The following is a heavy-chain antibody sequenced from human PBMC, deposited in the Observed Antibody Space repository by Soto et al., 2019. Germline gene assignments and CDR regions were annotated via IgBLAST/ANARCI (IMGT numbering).Heavy chain of an antibody. CDR2: MNPNSGTT. V-gene: IGHV1-8*01. CDR3: ARGPYCSTTGCRRWVWFDP. CDR1: GYTFSTYD. Sequence: ASVKVSCKASGYTFSTYDINWERQATGRGLEWMGWMNPNSGTTGYAQKFQDRVTMTRNNSINTAYLELSSLSSDDTAVYYCARGPYCSTTGCRRWVWFDPWGQGTLVPVSS. J-gene: IGHJ5*02. D-gene: IGHD2-2*01.